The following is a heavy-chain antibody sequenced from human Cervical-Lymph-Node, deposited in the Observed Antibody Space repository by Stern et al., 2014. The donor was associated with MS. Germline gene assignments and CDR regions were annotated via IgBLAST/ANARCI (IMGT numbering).Heavy chain of an antibody. CDR3: ASQGASGYGGSPTGY. CDR1: GYRFSTSA. Sequence: QVQLVESGSELKKPGASVKVSCKASGYRFSTSAMNWVRQAPGQGLEWMGWINTHTGAPLYAQGFTGRSVFSLDSSVNAAYLHITSLKAEDTAMYYWASQGASGYGGSPTGYWGQGTLVTVSS. CDR2: INTHTGAP. J-gene: IGHJ4*02. V-gene: IGHV7-4-1*02. D-gene: IGHD5-12*01.